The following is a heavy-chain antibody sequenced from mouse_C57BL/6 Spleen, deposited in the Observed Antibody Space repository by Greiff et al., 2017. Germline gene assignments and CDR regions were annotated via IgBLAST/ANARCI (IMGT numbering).Heavy chain of an antibody. D-gene: IGHD2-1*01. Sequence: EVKLVESGPELVKPGASVKIPCKASGYTFTDYNMDWVKQSHGKSLEWIGDINPNNGGTIYNQKFKGKATLTVDKSSSTAYMELRSLTSEDTAVYYCARQGNYGWYFDVWGTGTTVTVSS. CDR2: INPNNGGT. J-gene: IGHJ1*03. CDR1: GYTFTDYN. V-gene: IGHV1-18*01. CDR3: ARQGNYGWYFDV.